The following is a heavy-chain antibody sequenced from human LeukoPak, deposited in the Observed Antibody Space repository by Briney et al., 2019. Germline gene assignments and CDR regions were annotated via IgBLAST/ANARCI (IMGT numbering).Heavy chain of an antibody. CDR1: GFIFSSYS. V-gene: IGHV3-21*01. CDR3: ELGITMIGGV. J-gene: IGHJ6*04. D-gene: IGHD3-10*02. CDR2: ISSSSTYI. Sequence: GGSLRLSCAASGFIFSSYSMNWVRQAPGKGLEWVSSISSSSTYIYYADSVKGRFTISRDNAKNSLYLQMNSLRAEDTAVYYAELGITMIGGVWGKGTTVTISS.